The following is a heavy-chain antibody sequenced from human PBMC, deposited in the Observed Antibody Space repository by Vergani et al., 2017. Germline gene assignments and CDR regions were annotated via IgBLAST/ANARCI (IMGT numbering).Heavy chain of an antibody. V-gene: IGHV4-34*01. CDR3: AREVVVVPAGGDWYFDL. D-gene: IGHD2-2*01. CDR2: INHSGST. Sequence: QVQLQQWGAGLLKPSETLSLTCAVYGGSFSGYYWSWIRQPPGKGLEWIGEINHSGSTNYNPSLKSRVTISVDKSKNQFSLKLSSVTAADTAVYYCAREVVVVPAGGDWYFDLWGRGTLVTVSS. J-gene: IGHJ2*01. CDR1: GGSFSGYY.